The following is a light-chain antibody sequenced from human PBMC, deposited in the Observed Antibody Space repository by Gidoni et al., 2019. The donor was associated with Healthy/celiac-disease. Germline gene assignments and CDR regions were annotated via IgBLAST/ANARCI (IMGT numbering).Light chain of an antibody. V-gene: IGLV1-40*01. CDR1: SSNNGAGSD. CDR3: QSYDSSLSGYVV. Sequence: QSVLTQPPSVSGAPGQRVTISCTVSSSNNGAGSDVHWYQQLPGTAPKLLIYGHSNRPSGVPDRFSGSKSGTSASLAITGLQAEDEADYYCQSYDSSLSGYVVFGGGTKLTVL. CDR2: GHS. J-gene: IGLJ2*01.